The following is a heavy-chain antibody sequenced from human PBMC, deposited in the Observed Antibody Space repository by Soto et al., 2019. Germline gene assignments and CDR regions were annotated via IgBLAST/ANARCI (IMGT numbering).Heavy chain of an antibody. V-gene: IGHV1-69*13. CDR3: ARVIPRGVGAKAFPRRYYFDY. Sequence: ASVKVSCKASGGTFSSYAISWVRQAPGQGLEWMGGIIPIFGTANYAQKFQGRVTITADESTSTAYMELSSLRSEDTAVYYCARVIPRGVGAKAFPRRYYFDYWGQGTLVTV. CDR2: IIPIFGTA. CDR1: GGTFSSYA. J-gene: IGHJ4*02. D-gene: IGHD1-26*01.